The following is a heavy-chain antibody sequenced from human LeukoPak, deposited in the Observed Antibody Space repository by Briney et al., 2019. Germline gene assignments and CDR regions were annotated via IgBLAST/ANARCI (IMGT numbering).Heavy chain of an antibody. Sequence: ASVKVSCKASGYTFTGYYMHWVRQAPGQGLEWMGWINPNSGGTNYAQKFQGRVTMTRDTSISPAYMELSRLRSDDTAVYYCARGLYPSCWFDPWGQGTLVTVSS. D-gene: IGHD2/OR15-2a*01. CDR2: INPNSGGT. J-gene: IGHJ5*02. V-gene: IGHV1-2*02. CDR3: ARGLYPSCWFDP. CDR1: GYTFTGYY.